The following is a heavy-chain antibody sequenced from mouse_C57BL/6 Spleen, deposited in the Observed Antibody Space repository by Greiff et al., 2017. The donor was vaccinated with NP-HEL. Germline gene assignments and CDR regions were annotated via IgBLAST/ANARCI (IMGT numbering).Heavy chain of an antibody. V-gene: IGHV1-69*01. D-gene: IGHD4-1*01. CDR2: IDPSDSYT. Sequence: QVQLKQSGAELVMPGASVKLSCKASGYTFTSYWMHWVKQRPGQGLEWIGEIDPSDSYTNYNQKFKGKSTLTVDKSSSTAYMQLSSLTSEDSAVYYCARSDWSDYWGQGTTLTVSS. CDR3: ARSDWSDY. J-gene: IGHJ2*01. CDR1: GYTFTSYW.